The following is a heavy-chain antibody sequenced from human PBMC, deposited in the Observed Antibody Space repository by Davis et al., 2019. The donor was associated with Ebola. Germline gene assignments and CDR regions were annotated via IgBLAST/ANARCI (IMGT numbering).Heavy chain of an antibody. J-gene: IGHJ6*02. Sequence: GESLKIPCAAPGFTFSSYGMHWVRQAPGQGLELVAVISYDGSNKYYADSVKGRFTISRDNSKNTLYLQMNSLRAEDTAVYYCAKDLYSYTYYYGMDVWGQGTTVTVSS. CDR2: ISYDGSNK. V-gene: IGHV3-30*18. CDR1: GFTFSSYG. D-gene: IGHD5-18*01. CDR3: AKDLYSYTYYYGMDV.